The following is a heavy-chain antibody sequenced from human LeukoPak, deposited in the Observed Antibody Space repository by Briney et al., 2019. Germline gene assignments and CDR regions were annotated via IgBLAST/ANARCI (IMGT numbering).Heavy chain of an antibody. D-gene: IGHD6-13*01. J-gene: IGHJ6*03. CDR1: GGSISSYY. CDR3: ASMAAPDLNNYYYYYYMDV. Sequence: PSETLSLTCSVSGGSISSYYWSWIRQPPGKGLEWSGYIYYSGSTNYNPSLNSRVTISVDTSKNQFSLKLSSVTAADTAVYYCASMAAPDLNNYYYYYYMDVWGKGTTVTVSS. CDR2: IYYSGST. V-gene: IGHV4-59*01.